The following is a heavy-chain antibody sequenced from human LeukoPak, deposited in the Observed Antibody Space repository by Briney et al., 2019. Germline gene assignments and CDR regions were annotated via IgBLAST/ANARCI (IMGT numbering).Heavy chain of an antibody. Sequence: GGSLRLSCAASGFTFSSYAMSWVCQAPGKGLEWVSAISGSGGSTYYADSVKGRFTISRDNSKNTLYLQMNSLRAEDTAVYYCAKEWLWFGESGIDYWGQGTLVTVSS. CDR3: AKEWLWFGESGIDY. CDR2: ISGSGGST. J-gene: IGHJ4*02. D-gene: IGHD3-10*01. V-gene: IGHV3-23*01. CDR1: GFTFSSYA.